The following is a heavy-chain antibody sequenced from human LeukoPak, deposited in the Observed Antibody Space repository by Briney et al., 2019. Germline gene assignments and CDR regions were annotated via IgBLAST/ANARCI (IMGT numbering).Heavy chain of an antibody. CDR2: IYYSGST. V-gene: IGHV4-39*07. CDR3: ARDLRYSYGLYYYYYMDV. Sequence: SETLSLTCTVSGGSISSSSYYWGWIRQPPGKGLEWIGSIYYSGSTYYNPSLKSRVTISVDTSKNQFSLKLSSVTAADTAVYYCARDLRYSYGLYYYYYMDVWGKGTTVTVSS. D-gene: IGHD5-18*01. CDR1: GGSISSSSYY. J-gene: IGHJ6*03.